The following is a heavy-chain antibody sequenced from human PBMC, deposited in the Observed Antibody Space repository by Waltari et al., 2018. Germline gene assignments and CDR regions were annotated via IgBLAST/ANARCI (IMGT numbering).Heavy chain of an antibody. CDR1: GYILPFRY. CDR3: ARSPLDSSGTTVES. Sequence: QMHLIQSAAEVKRTGSSVKVSCRASGYILPFRYLHWVRPAPGQALEWMGWMTPYNGNTKYAQTFQDRVTFTRDGSITMYLELRSLRSEDTAVYYCARSPLDSSGTTVESWGQGTKITVSS. J-gene: IGHJ4*02. V-gene: IGHV1-45*02. D-gene: IGHD1-1*01. CDR2: MTPYNGNT.